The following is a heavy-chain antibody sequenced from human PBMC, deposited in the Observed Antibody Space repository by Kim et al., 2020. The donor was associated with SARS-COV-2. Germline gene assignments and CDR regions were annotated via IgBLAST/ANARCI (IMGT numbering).Heavy chain of an antibody. CDR1: GFTFRKSW. CDR2: ISPDGSDI. J-gene: IGHJ4*02. V-gene: IGHV3-7*03. D-gene: IGHD4-4*01. Sequence: GGSLRLSCAASGFTFRKSWMNWVRQPPGQGLEFVANISPDGSDINYVHSVKGRFTISRDDAKNSLYLQMSSLRAEDTAVYYCATDSHYSTFDFWGQGTLVTVSS. CDR3: ATDSHYSTFDF.